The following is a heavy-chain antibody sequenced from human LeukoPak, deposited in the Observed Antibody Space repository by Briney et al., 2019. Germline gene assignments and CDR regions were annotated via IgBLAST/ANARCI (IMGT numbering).Heavy chain of an antibody. V-gene: IGHV3-53*05. CDR2: IYSDDTT. CDR3: ASRIVGTPDYFDY. CDR1: GFTVSGNY. D-gene: IGHD1-26*01. Sequence: GGSLRLSCAVSGFTVSGNYMSWIRQAPGKGLEWVSLIYSDDTTLYADSVEGRFTISRDISKNTLYLQMSSLRAEDTAVYYCASRIVGTPDYFDYWGQGTLVTVSS. J-gene: IGHJ4*02.